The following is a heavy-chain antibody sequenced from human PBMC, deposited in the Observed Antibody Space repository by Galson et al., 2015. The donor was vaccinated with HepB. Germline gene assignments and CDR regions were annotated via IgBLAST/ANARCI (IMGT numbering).Heavy chain of an antibody. CDR3: ARDRSLDTSLSDAGAYYYYMDV. V-gene: IGHV3-11*06. D-gene: IGHD5-18*01. CDR2: ISGSTTYI. Sequence: SLRLSCAASGFTFSDYFMSWIRQGPGKGLEWVAHISGSTTYINIRYADSVKGRFTISRDNVKNLVYLQMNSLRGDDTAIYYCARDRSLDTSLSDAGAYYYYMDVWGNGTTVTVSS. CDR1: GFTFSDYF. J-gene: IGHJ6*03.